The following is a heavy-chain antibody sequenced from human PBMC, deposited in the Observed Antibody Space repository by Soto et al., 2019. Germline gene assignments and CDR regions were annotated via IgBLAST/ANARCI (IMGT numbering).Heavy chain of an antibody. D-gene: IGHD3-10*01. CDR2: IYPGDSDT. Sequence: GESLKISCKGSGYSFTSYWIGWVRQMPGKGLEWMGIIYPGDSDTRYSPSFQGQVTISADKSISTAYLQWSSLKASDTAMYYCARDGESNHYYYGMDVWGQGTTVTVSS. V-gene: IGHV5-51*01. CDR1: GYSFTSYW. CDR3: ARDGESNHYYYGMDV. J-gene: IGHJ6*02.